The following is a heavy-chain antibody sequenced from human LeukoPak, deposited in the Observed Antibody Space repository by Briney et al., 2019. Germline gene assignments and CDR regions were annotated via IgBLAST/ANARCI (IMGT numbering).Heavy chain of an antibody. Sequence: GGCLRLSCAASGFTFSSYAMSWVRPAPGKGLEWVSAISGSGGSTYYADSVKGRFTISRDNSKNTLYLQMNSLRAEDTAVYYCAKDASGYSYGYYFDYWGQGTLVTVSS. CDR3: AKDASGYSYGYYFDY. D-gene: IGHD5-18*01. CDR1: GFTFSSYA. J-gene: IGHJ4*02. V-gene: IGHV3-23*01. CDR2: ISGSGGST.